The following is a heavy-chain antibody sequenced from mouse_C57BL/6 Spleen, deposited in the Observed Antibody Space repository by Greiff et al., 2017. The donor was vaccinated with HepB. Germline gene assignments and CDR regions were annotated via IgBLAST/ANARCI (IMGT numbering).Heavy chain of an antibody. Sequence: VQLQQSGPELVKPGASVKISCKASGYAFSSSWMNWVKQRPGKGLEWIGRIYPGDGDTNYNGKFKGKATLTADKASSPSYMQLSRLTSEDSAVYFCARSLLPLYYAMDYWGQGTSVTVSS. CDR1: GYAFSSSW. CDR3: ARSLLPLYYAMDY. J-gene: IGHJ4*01. D-gene: IGHD1-1*01. CDR2: IYPGDGDT. V-gene: IGHV1-82*01.